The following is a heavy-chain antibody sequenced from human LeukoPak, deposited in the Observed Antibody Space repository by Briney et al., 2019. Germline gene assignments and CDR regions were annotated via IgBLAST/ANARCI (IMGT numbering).Heavy chain of an antibody. J-gene: IGHJ4*02. Sequence: GGSLRLSCVASGFTFSTYSMNWVRQAPGKGLEGIAYISSGTGTIHYADSVKGRFTISRDNDKNSLYLQMSSLRAEDTAVYYCARDPAGAGIYYDYWGQGTLVTVSS. V-gene: IGHV3-48*01. D-gene: IGHD6-19*01. CDR3: ARDPAGAGIYYDY. CDR1: GFTFSTYS. CDR2: ISSGTGTI.